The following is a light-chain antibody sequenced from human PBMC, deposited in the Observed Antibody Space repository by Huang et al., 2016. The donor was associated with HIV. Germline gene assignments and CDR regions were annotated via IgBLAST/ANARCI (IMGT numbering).Light chain of an antibody. J-gene: IGKJ5*01. CDR3: QQGYSALIT. CDR1: QNINTY. V-gene: IGKV1-39*01. Sequence: DILLTQSPSSLSASVGDRVTITCRASQNINTYLNWHQQKPGKAPNLLIHSASTLQTGLPSRFSGSGSGTDVTLTVNSLQPEDSATYYCQQGYSALITFGQGTRL. CDR2: SAS.